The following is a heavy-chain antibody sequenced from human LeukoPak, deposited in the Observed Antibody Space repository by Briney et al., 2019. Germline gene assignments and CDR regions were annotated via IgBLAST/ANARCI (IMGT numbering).Heavy chain of an antibody. V-gene: IGHV3-30*02. Sequence: PGGSLRLSCAASGFTFSSYGMHWVRQAPGKGLEWVGFIRYDGSDKYYADSVKGRFTISRDNPKNTLYLQVNCLRAEDTAVYYCAKDSWEVGATSEIDYWGQGTLVTVSS. CDR3: AKDSWEVGATSEIDY. CDR1: GFTFSSYG. J-gene: IGHJ4*02. CDR2: IRYDGSDK. D-gene: IGHD1-26*01.